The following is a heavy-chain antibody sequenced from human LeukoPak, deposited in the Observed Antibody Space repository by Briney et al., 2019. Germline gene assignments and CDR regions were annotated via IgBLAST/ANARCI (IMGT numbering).Heavy chain of an antibody. CDR3: ARDRYDFWSGYYDGGWFDP. D-gene: IGHD3-3*01. Sequence: ASVKVSCKASGYTFTGYYTHWVRQAPGQGLEWMGWINPNSGGTNYAQKFQGRVTMTRDTSISTAYMELSRLRSDDTAVYYCARDRYDFWSGYYDGGWFDPWGPGNPGHRLL. CDR2: INPNSGGT. V-gene: IGHV1-2*02. CDR1: GYTFTGYY. J-gene: IGHJ5*02.